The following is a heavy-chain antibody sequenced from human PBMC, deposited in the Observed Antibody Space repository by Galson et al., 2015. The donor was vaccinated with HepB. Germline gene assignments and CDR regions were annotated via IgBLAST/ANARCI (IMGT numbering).Heavy chain of an antibody. D-gene: IGHD2-2*01. V-gene: IGHV6-1*01. CDR1: GDSVSSNSAA. Sequence: CAISGDSVSSNSAAWNWIRQSPSRGLEWLGRTYYRSKWYNDYAVSVKSRITINPDTSKNQFSLQLNSVTPEDTAVYYCARDASPKYCSSTSCYGVYAFDIWGQGTMVTVSS. J-gene: IGHJ3*02. CDR3: ARDASPKYCSSTSCYGVYAFDI. CDR2: TYYRSKWYN.